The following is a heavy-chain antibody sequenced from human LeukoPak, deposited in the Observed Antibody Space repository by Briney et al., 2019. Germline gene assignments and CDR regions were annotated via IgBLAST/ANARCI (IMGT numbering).Heavy chain of an antibody. V-gene: IGHV4-34*01. CDR2: INHSGST. J-gene: IGHJ4*02. Sequence: SETLSLTCAVYGGSFSGYYWSWIRQPPGKGLEWIGEINHSGSTNYNPSLKSRVTISVDTSKNRFSLKLSSVTAADTAVYYCASSSWYDGDYWGQGTLVTVSS. D-gene: IGHD6-13*01. CDR1: GGSFSGYY. CDR3: ASSSWYDGDY.